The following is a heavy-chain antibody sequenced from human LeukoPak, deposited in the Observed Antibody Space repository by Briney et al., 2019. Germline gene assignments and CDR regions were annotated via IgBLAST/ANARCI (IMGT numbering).Heavy chain of an antibody. Sequence: ASVKVSCKASGYTFTGYYMHWVRQAPGQGLEWMGWINPNSGGTNYAQKFQGRVTMTRDTSISTAYMELSRLRSDDTAVYYCAREMEYYYDSSGYYVYWGQGTLVTVSS. CDR1: GYTFTGYY. V-gene: IGHV1-2*02. CDR3: AREMEYYYDSSGYYVY. CDR2: INPNSGGT. D-gene: IGHD3-22*01. J-gene: IGHJ4*02.